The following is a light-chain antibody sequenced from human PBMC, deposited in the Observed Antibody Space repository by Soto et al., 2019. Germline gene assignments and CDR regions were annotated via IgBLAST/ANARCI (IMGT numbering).Light chain of an antibody. Sequence: EIVMTQSPATLSVSPGERVTLSCRASQSINTNLAWYQQKSGQDPSLLIYDAFTRATGIPARFSGSGSGTEFTLTISSLQSEDFAVYYCQQYYDWPPYTFGQGTKLEIK. CDR3: QQYYDWPPYT. CDR2: DAF. V-gene: IGKV3-15*01. J-gene: IGKJ2*01. CDR1: QSINTN.